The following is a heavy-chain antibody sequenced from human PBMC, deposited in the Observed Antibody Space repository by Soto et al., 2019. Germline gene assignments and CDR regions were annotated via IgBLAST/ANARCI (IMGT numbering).Heavy chain of an antibody. CDR1: GFTFSSYS. V-gene: IGHV3-21*01. J-gene: IGHJ4*02. CDR2: ISSSSSYI. CDR3: AREVRAIAVAGIFDY. D-gene: IGHD6-19*01. Sequence: GSLRLSCAASGFTFSSYSMNWVRQAPGKGLEWVSSISSSSSYIYYADSVKGRFTISRDNAKNSLYLQMNSLRAEDTAVYYCAREVRAIAVAGIFDYWGQGTLVTVSS.